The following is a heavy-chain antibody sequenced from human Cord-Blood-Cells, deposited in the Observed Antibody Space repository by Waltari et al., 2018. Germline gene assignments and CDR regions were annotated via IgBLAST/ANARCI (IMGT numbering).Heavy chain of an antibody. CDR3: ARDLGPPVLRFLEWLSWAFDI. CDR1: GYTFTSYA. CDR2: INAGNGNT. J-gene: IGHJ3*02. Sequence: QVQLVQSGAEVKKPGASVKVSCKASGYTFTSYAMHWVRQAPGQRLEWMGWINAGNGNTKYSQKFQGGGTITRDTSASTAYMELGSLRSEDTAVYYCARDLGPPVLRFLEWLSWAFDIWGQGTMVTVSS. D-gene: IGHD3-3*01. V-gene: IGHV1-3*01.